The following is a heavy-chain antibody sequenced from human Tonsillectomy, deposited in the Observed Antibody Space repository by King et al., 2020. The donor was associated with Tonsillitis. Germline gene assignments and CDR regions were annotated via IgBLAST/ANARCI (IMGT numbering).Heavy chain of an antibody. Sequence: LQLQESGPGLVKPSETLSLTCTVSGGSISSSTYYLGWIRQPPGNGLEWIGSIYYSGTIYYNPSLKSRFTISVDTSRNQFVLRLSSVTAADTAVYYCARHFLPEGPSNYDVLTGSNWFDPWGQGTLVTVSS. CDR2: IYYSGTI. CDR1: GGSISSSTYY. J-gene: IGHJ5*02. CDR3: ARHFLPEGPSNYDVLTGSNWFDP. D-gene: IGHD3-9*01. V-gene: IGHV4-39*01.